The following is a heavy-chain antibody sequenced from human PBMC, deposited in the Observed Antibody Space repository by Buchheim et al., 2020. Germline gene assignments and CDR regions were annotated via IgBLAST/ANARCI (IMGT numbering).Heavy chain of an antibody. D-gene: IGHD3-10*01. J-gene: IGHJ4*02. CDR2: IKDSGST. CDR3: ARDFGY. V-gene: IGHV4-39*02. CDR1: GGSIGSATNY. Sequence: QLQLQESGPGLVRPSETLSLTCSVSGGSIGSATNYWGWFRQSPGKGLEWIGSIKDSGSTFYNPSLKSRVAISADTSKAQFSLNLNSVTAADTAVYYCARDFGYWGQGIL.